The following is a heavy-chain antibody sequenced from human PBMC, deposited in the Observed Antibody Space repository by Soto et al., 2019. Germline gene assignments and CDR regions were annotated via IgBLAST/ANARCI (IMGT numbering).Heavy chain of an antibody. CDR2: IIRDGSST. D-gene: IGHD6-13*01. CDR1: GFTFSSYW. J-gene: IGHJ6*02. CDR3: GRGGSGIYGMAI. Sequence: EVQLVESGGGLVQPGGSLRLSCAASGFTFSSYWMHWVRQAPGKGLVWISRIIRDGSSTNYADSVKGRFTISRDNAKNTLYLEINSLRADDTAVYFCGRGGSGIYGMAIWGQGTTVTVSS. V-gene: IGHV3-74*01.